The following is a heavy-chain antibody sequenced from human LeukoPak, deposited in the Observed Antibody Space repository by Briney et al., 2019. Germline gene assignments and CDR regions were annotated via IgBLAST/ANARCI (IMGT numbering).Heavy chain of an antibody. CDR3: AKDGGYYGSGSYPTYYYYYMDV. Sequence: PGRSLRLSCAASGFTFSTYAMHWVRQAPGKGLEWVAVISYDGSNKYYADSVKGRFTMSRDNSKNTLYLQMNSLRAEDTAVYYCAKDGGYYGSGSYPTYYYYYMDVWGKGTTVTVSS. V-gene: IGHV3-30*04. J-gene: IGHJ6*03. CDR2: ISYDGSNK. D-gene: IGHD3-10*01. CDR1: GFTFSTYA.